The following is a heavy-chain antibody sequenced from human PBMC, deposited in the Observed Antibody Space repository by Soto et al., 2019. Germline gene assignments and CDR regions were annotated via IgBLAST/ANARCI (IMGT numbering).Heavy chain of an antibody. CDR3: AREKGTDGYDNTPGGMDF. J-gene: IGHJ4*02. D-gene: IGHD2-15*01. CDR2: IHHSGAT. V-gene: IGHV4-59*01. CDR1: GGSITTYY. Sequence: QVQLQASGPGLVKPSETLSLTCTVSGGSITTYYWSWIRQSPGRGLEWIGYIHHSGATNYNPSLKSRVTMSVATSKNQFSLTLSSVTAADTAVYFCAREKGTDGYDNTPGGMDFWGPGTLVTVSS.